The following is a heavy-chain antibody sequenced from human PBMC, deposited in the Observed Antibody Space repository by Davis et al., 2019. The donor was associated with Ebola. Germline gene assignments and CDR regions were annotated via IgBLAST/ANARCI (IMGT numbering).Heavy chain of an antibody. D-gene: IGHD6-13*01. CDR3: AREVRIAKYYYYGMDV. J-gene: IGHJ6*02. CDR1: GGSISSGGYY. Sequence: SCTVSGGSISSGGYYWSWIRQHPGKGLEWIGYIYYSGSTYYNPSLKSRVTISVDTSKNQFSLKLSSVTAADTAVYYCAREVRIAKYYYYGMDVWGQGTTVTVSS. V-gene: IGHV4-31*02. CDR2: IYYSGST.